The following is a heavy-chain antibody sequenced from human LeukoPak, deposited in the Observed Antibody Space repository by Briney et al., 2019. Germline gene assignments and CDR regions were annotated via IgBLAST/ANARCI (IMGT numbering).Heavy chain of an antibody. CDR3: ARDGVVPAGRYLDY. Sequence: PGGSLRLSCAASGFTFSSYSMNWVRQAPGKGLEWVSSISSGSSYIYYADSVKGRFTISRDNAKNSLYLQMNSLRAEDTAVHYCARDGVVPAGRYLDYWGQGTLVTVSS. CDR1: GFTFSSYS. V-gene: IGHV3-21*01. D-gene: IGHD2-2*01. J-gene: IGHJ4*02. CDR2: ISSGSSYI.